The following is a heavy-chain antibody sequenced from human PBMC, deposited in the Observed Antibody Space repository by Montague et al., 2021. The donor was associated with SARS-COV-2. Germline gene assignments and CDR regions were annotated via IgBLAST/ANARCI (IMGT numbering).Heavy chain of an antibody. J-gene: IGHJ3*02. D-gene: IGHD1-1*01. CDR3: AREREVERAARTLVAFDM. Sequence: SETLSLTCAVYGGSFSVYYWSWLRQSPRSGLEWIAEISQSGTVHYNPSLESRVSISIDTSRNQFTLKLSSVTAADTAMYYCAREREVERAARTLVAFDMWGQGTMVTVSS. CDR1: GGSFSVYY. V-gene: IGHV4-34*01. CDR2: ISQSGTV.